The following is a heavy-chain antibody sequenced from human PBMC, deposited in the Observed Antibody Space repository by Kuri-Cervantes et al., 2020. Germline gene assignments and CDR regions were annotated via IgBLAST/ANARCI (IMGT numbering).Heavy chain of an antibody. D-gene: IGHD5-18*01. Sequence: LSLTCAASGFTFSSYSMNWVRQAPGKGLEWVSSISSSSSYIYYADSVKGRFTISRDNAKNSLYLQVNSLRAEDTAVYYCARDGYSYGHYYYYYGMDVWGQGTTVTVSS. CDR2: ISSSSSYI. V-gene: IGHV3-21*01. CDR3: ARDGYSYGHYYYYYGMDV. CDR1: GFTFSSYS. J-gene: IGHJ6*02.